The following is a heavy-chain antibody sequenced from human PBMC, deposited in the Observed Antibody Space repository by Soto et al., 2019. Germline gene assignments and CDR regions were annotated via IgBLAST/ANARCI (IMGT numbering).Heavy chain of an antibody. CDR2: ISSSGSTK. D-gene: IGHD3-22*01. V-gene: IGHV3-48*03. J-gene: IGHJ4*02. CDR3: ASHYYDSSGYYGLDY. Sequence: PVGSLRLSCAASGFTFSSYELNWVRQAPGKGLEWVSYISSSGSTKYYADSVKGRFTISRDNAKNSLYLQMNSLRAEDTAIYYCASHYYDSSGYYGLDYCGQRAPVTVSS. CDR1: GFTFSSYE.